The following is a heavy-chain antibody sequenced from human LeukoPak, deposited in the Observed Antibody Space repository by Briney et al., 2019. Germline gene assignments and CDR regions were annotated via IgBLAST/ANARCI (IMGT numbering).Heavy chain of an antibody. D-gene: IGHD3-9*01. Sequence: SETLSLTCTVSGGSISSYCWSWIRQPPGKGLEWIGYIYTSGSTNYNPSLKSRVTISVDTSKNQFSLKLSSVTAADTAVYYCARRETGCRTSCYNWFDPWGQGTLVTVSS. V-gene: IGHV4-4*09. CDR2: IYTSGST. J-gene: IGHJ5*02. CDR1: GGSISSYC. CDR3: ARRETGCRTSCYNWFDP.